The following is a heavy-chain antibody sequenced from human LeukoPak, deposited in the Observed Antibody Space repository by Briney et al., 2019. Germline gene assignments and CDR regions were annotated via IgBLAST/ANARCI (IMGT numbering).Heavy chain of an antibody. CDR1: GFTFSSYS. J-gene: IGHJ3*02. V-gene: IGHV3-33*08. CDR2: IWYDGSNK. Sequence: PGGSLRLSCAASGFTFSSYSMNWVRQAPGKGLERVAVIWYDGSNKYYADSVKGRFTISRDNAKNSLYLQMNSLRAEDTAVYYCARAGGAGAFDIWGQGTMVTVSS. CDR3: ARAGGAGAFDI. D-gene: IGHD3-16*01.